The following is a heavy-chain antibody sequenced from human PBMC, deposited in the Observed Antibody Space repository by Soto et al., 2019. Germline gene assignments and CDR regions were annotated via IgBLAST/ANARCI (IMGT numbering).Heavy chain of an antibody. CDR3: VRDDIGLGIDY. V-gene: IGHV1-3*01. D-gene: IGHD1-26*01. J-gene: IGHJ4*02. CDR2: INAGNGNT. Sequence: ASVKVSCKASGYTFTSYAMHWVRQAPGQRLEWMGWINAGNGNTKYSQKFQGRVTITRDTSASTAYMELRAEDTAIYYCVRDDIGLGIDYWGLGTLVTVSS. CDR1: GYTFTSYA.